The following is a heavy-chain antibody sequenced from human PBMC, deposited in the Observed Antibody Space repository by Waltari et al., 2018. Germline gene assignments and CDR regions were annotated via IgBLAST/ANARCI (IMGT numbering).Heavy chain of an antibody. CDR3: ARGRDVFANFDYNWFDP. Sequence: QVQLVQTGAEVLRPGAAVKVSCQASGYTFINYEINWLRQAAGQGLEWMGWVNPNSGTTAYAQKFQGRISLTWDTFTRTAYMELSNLRSDDTAVFYCARGRDVFANFDYNWFDPWGQGTLVTVSS. CDR1: GYTFINYE. J-gene: IGHJ5*02. CDR2: VNPNSGTT. V-gene: IGHV1-8*02. D-gene: IGHD3-3*01.